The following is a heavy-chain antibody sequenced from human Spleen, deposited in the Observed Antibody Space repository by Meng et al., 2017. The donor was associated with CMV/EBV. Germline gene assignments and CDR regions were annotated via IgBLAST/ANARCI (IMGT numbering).Heavy chain of an antibody. D-gene: IGHD2-2*01. V-gene: IGHV3-13*01. CDR2: IGTAGDT. CDR1: GFTFSSYD. CDR3: AKSLAAAMVFFDP. Sequence: GGSLRLSCAASGFTFSSYDMHWVRQATGKGLEWVSAIGTAGDTYYPGSVKGRFTVSRDNSKNTLFLHVNSLTAEDTAVYYCAKSLAAAMVFFDPWGQGTLVTVSS. J-gene: IGHJ5*02.